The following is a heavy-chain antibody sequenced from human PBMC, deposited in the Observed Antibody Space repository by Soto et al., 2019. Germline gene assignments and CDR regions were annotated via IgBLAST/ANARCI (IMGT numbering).Heavy chain of an antibody. J-gene: IGHJ5*02. CDR2: IYYSGST. CDR3: ARREYSGYDGGFDP. V-gene: IGHV4-39*01. CDR1: GGSISSSSYY. Sequence: QLQLQESGPGLVKPSETLSLTCTVSGGSISSSSYYWGWIRQPPGKGLEWIGSIYYSGSTYYNPSLKSRSTLSVDTSKNHFSLKLSSVTAADTAVYYCARREYSGYDGGFDPWGQGTLVTVSS. D-gene: IGHD5-12*01.